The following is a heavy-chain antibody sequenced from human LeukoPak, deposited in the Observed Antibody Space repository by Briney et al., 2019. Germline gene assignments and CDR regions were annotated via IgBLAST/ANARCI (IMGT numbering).Heavy chain of an antibody. D-gene: IGHD5-24*01. CDR1: GYTFTSYV. CDR3: ARDLSWLQGPYYFDY. V-gene: IGHV7-4-1*02. J-gene: IGHJ4*02. Sequence: GASVKVSCKASGYTFTSYVMNWVRQAPGQGLEWMGWINTNTGNPTYAQGFTGRFVFSLDTSVSTAYLQISSLKAEDTAVYYCARDLSWLQGPYYFDYWGQGTLVTVSS. CDR2: INTNTGNP.